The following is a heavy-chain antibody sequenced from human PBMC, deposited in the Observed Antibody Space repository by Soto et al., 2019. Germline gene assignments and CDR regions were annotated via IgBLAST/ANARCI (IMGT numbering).Heavy chain of an antibody. CDR3: AKDRGYSGYDYYYYYGMYV. J-gene: IGHJ6*02. V-gene: IGHV3-30*18. CDR1: GFTFSSYG. D-gene: IGHD5-12*01. CDR2: ISYDGSNK. Sequence: QVQLVEAGGGVVQPGRSLRLSCAASGFTFSSYGMHWVRQAPGKGLEWVAVISYDGSNKYYADSVKGRFTISRDNSKNTLYLHMNSLRAEATAGYYCAKDRGYSGYDYYYYYGMYVWGQGTTVTVSS.